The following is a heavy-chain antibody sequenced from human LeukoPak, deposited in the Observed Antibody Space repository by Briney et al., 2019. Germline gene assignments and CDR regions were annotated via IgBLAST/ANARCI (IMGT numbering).Heavy chain of an antibody. CDR3: AREVIVVVPAAIYVDY. CDR2: INHSGST. V-gene: IGHV4-38-2*01. Sequence: PSETLSLTCAVSDYSISSGYYWGWIRQPPGKGLEWIGEINHSGSTNYNPSLKSRVTISVDTSKNQFSLKLSSVTAADTAVYYCAREVIVVVPAAIYVDYWGQGTLVTVSS. D-gene: IGHD2-2*01. CDR1: DYSISSGYY. J-gene: IGHJ4*02.